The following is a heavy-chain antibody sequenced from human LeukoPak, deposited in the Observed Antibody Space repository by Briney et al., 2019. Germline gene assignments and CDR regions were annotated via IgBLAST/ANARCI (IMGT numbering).Heavy chain of an antibody. CDR2: INPSGGST. CDR3: ARDRAAGRDGYNIDDY. V-gene: IGHV1-46*01. D-gene: IGHD5-24*01. Sequence: EASVKVSCKASGYTFTGYYMHWVRQAPGQGLEWMGIINPSGGSTSYAQKFQGRVTMTRDMSTSTVYMELSSLRSEDTAVYYCARDRAAGRDGYNIDDYWGQGTLVTVSS. CDR1: GYTFTGYY. J-gene: IGHJ4*02.